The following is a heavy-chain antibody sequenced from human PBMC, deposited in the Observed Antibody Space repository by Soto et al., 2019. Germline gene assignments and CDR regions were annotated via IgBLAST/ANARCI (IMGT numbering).Heavy chain of an antibody. D-gene: IGHD3-16*01. Sequence: QVQLVESGGGVVQPGRSLRLSCAASGFTFSSYGMHWVRQAPGKGLEWVAVISYDGSNKYYADSVKGRFTISRDNSKNTLYLQMNSLRAVDTAVYYCATMGDYFDYWGQGTLVTVSS. V-gene: IGHV3-30*03. J-gene: IGHJ4*02. CDR1: GFTFSSYG. CDR3: ATMGDYFDY. CDR2: ISYDGSNK.